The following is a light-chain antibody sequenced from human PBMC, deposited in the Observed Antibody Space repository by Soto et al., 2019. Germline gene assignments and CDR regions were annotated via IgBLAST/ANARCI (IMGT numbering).Light chain of an antibody. CDR2: GNN. CDR3: HSYDMRLSGSV. CDR1: NSNIGGGYD. Sequence: QSVLTQPPSVSGAPGQRVTISSTGNNSNIGGGYDVHWYQQLPGTAPKLLIFGNNNRPSGVPDRFSGSKSYASASLAITGLQSEDEADYYCHSYDMRLSGSVFGGGTKLTVL. V-gene: IGLV1-40*01. J-gene: IGLJ3*02.